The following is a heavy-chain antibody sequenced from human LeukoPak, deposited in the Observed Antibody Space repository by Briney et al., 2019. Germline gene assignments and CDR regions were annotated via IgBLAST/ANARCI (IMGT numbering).Heavy chain of an antibody. J-gene: IGHJ5*02. D-gene: IGHD3/OR15-3a*01. CDR2: ISYDGSNK. CDR1: GFTFSSYA. Sequence: GGSLRLSCAASGFTFSSYAMHWVRQAPGKGLEWVAVISYDGSNKYYADSVKGRFTISRDNSKNTLYLQMNSLRAEDTAVYYCARQAPRDWDNWFDPWGQGTLVTVSS. V-gene: IGHV3-30-3*01. CDR3: ARQAPRDWDNWFDP.